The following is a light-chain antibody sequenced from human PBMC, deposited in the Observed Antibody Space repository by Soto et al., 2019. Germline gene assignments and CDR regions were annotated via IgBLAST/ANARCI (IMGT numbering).Light chain of an antibody. V-gene: IGLV1-51*01. J-gene: IGLJ1*01. CDR3: GSWDSSLSAYV. Sequence: QSVLTQPPSVSAAPGQRVTITCSGSSSNIGGNSVSWNQQLPGTAPKLLIYDDDKRPSGIPDRFSGSKSGTSATLGITGFQTGDEADYNCGSWDSSLSAYVFGTGTKVNVL. CDR2: DDD. CDR1: SSNIGGNS.